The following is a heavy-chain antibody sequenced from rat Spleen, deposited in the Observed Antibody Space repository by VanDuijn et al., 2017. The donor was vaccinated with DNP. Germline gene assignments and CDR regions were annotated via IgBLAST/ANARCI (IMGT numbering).Heavy chain of an antibody. J-gene: IGHJ2*01. Sequence: EVQLVESGGGLVQPGRSLKLSCAASGFTFSAYNMAWVRQAPQKALEWVSTILYDGTGTYYRDSVKGRFTISRDNAKSTLYLQMDSLRSEDTATYYCTTQVTGTTRHYFHYWGQGVMVTVSS. D-gene: IGHD4-1*01. V-gene: IGHV5S10*01. CDR1: GFTFSAYN. CDR2: ILYDGTGT. CDR3: TTQVTGTTRHYFHY.